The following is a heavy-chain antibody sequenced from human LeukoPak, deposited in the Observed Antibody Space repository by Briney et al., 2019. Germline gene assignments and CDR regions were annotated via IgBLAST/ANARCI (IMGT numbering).Heavy chain of an antibody. D-gene: IGHD6-19*01. J-gene: IGHJ3*02. CDR2: IIPIFGTA. CDR1: GGTFSSYA. V-gene: IGHV1-69*05. CDR3: AREAGNYAFDI. Sequence: WASVKVSCKASGGTFSSYAISWVRQAPGQGLEWMGGIIPIFGTANYAQKFQGRVTITTDESTSTAYMELSSLRSEDTAVYYCAREAGNYAFDIWGQGTMVTVSS.